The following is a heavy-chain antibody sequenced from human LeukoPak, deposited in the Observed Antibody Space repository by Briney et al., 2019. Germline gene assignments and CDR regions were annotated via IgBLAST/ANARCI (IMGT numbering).Heavy chain of an antibody. CDR2: IYYSGST. CDR1: GGSISSHY. J-gene: IGHJ4*02. CDR3: ARGPGWSVY. D-gene: IGHD6-19*01. Sequence: NPSETLSLTCTVSGGSISSHYWSWIRQPPGKGLEWIGYIYYSGSTNYNPSLKSRVTISVDTSKNQFSLKLSSVTAADTAVYYCARGPGWSVYWGQGTLVTVSS. V-gene: IGHV4-59*11.